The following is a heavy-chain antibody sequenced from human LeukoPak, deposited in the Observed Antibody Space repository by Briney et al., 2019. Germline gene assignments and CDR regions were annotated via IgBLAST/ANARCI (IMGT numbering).Heavy chain of an antibody. CDR3: AVPSIAAAGTGFDY. D-gene: IGHD6-13*01. CDR2: IIPIFGTA. V-gene: IGHV1-69*05. CDR1: GYTFTNYG. J-gene: IGHJ4*02. Sequence: SVKVSCKASGYTFTNYGISWVRQAPGQGLEWMGGIIPIFGTANYAQKFQGRVTITTDESTSTAYMELSSLRSEDTAVYYCAVPSIAAAGTGFDYWGRGTLVTVSS.